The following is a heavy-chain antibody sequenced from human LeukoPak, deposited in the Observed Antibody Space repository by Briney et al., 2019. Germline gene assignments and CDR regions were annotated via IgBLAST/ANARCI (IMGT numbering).Heavy chain of an antibody. D-gene: IGHD1-26*01. V-gene: IGHV4-59*05. CDR1: GGSISSYY. Sequence: SETLSLTCTVSGGSISSYYWSWIRQPPGKGLEWIGSIYYSGSTYYNPSLKSRVTISVDTSKNQFSLKLSSVTAADTAVYYCARHVRSSRAGYFDYWGQGTLVTVSS. CDR3: ARHVRSSRAGYFDY. J-gene: IGHJ4*02. CDR2: IYYSGST.